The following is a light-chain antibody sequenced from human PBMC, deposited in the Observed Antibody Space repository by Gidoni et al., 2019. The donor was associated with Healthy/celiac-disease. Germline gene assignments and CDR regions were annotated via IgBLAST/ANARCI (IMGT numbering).Light chain of an antibody. CDR1: SSNIGNNY. V-gene: IGLV1-51*02. CDR2: ENN. CDR3: GTWDSSLSVV. Sequence: QSVLTQPPSVSAAPGQKVTISCSGSSSNIGNNYVSWYQQLPGTAPKIRIYENNKRPSGIPDRFSGSKSGTSATLGITGLQTGDEADYYCGTWDSSLSVVFGGGTKLTVL. J-gene: IGLJ2*01.